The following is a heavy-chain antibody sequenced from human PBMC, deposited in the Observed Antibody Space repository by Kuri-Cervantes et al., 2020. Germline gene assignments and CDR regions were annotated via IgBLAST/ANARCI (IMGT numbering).Heavy chain of an antibody. V-gene: IGHV3-15*01. CDR3: TTSYLHTRDYYYYMDV. Sequence: GESLKISCAASGFTFSNAWMSWVRQAPGKGLEWVGRIKSKTDGGTTDYAAPVKGRFTISRDDSKNTRYLQMNSLKTEDTAVYYCTTSYLHTRDYYYYMDVWGKGTTVTVSS. J-gene: IGHJ6*03. CDR1: GFTFSNAW. CDR2: IKSKTDGGTT. D-gene: IGHD2-21*01.